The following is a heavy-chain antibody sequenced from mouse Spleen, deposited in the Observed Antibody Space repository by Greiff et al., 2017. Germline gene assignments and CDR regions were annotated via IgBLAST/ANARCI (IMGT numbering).Heavy chain of an antibody. J-gene: IGHJ4*01. CDR2: INPSSGYT. CDR3: ASDGYYDAMDY. CDR1: GYTFTSYT. Sequence: QVQLKQSGPELVKPGASVKMSCKASGYTFTSYTMHWVKQRPGQGLEWIGYINPSSGYTNYNQKFKDKATLTADKSSSTAYMQLSSLTSEDSAVYYCASDGYYDAMDYWGQGTSVTVSS. D-gene: IGHD2-3*01. V-gene: IGHV1S26*01.